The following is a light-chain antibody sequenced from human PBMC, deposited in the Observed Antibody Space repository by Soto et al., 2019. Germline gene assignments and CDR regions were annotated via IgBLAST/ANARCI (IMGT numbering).Light chain of an antibody. CDR2: ENN. CDR3: GTWDSSLSAGV. CDR1: SSNIGNNY. V-gene: IGLV1-51*02. Sequence: QSVLTQPPSVSAAPGQKVTISCSGSSSNIGNNYVSWYQQLPGTAPKLLIYENNKRPSGIPDRFSGSKSGTSATLGITGLQTGDEADYYCGTWDSSLSAGVFGGGTMVTVL. J-gene: IGLJ3*02.